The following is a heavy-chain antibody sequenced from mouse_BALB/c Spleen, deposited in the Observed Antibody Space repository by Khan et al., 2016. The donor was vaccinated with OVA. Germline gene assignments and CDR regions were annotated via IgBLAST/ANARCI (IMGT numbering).Heavy chain of an antibody. D-gene: IGHD1-2*01. J-gene: IGHJ2*01. CDR3: ARTARIKY. CDR1: GYSITSGYG. Sequence: EVKLMESGPGLVKPSQSLSLTCTVTGYSITSGYGWNWIRQFQGNKLEWMGYISYSGSTNYNPSLKRRISITRDTSKNQFFLQLNSVTTEDTATYYCARTARIKYWGQGTTLTVSS. V-gene: IGHV3-2*02. CDR2: ISYSGST.